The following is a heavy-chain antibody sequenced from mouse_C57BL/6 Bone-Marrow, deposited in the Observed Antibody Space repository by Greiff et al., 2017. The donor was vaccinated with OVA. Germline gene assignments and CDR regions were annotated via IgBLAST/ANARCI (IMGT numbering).Heavy chain of an antibody. J-gene: IGHJ3*01. Sequence: QVQLQQPGAELVKPGASVKMSGKASGYTFTSYWITWVRQRPGPGLEWIGDIYPGSGSTNYNVKLKRKATLPVDTSSSTAYMQLRSLTSADSAVYYCARSWDYDWFAYWGQGTLVTVFA. V-gene: IGHV1-55*01. CDR1: GYTFTSYW. CDR2: IYPGSGST. CDR3: ARSWDYDWFAY. D-gene: IGHD2-4*01.